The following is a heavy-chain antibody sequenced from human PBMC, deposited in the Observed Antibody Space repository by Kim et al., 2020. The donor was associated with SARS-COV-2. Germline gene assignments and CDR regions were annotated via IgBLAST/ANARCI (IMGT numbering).Heavy chain of an antibody. V-gene: IGHV3-21*01. CDR1: GFTFSGYS. CDR2: ISSSGRFI. CDR3: ARVSWGSSWAKFNYYYM. J-gene: IGHJ6*03. Sequence: GGSLRLSCEASGFTFSGYSMNWVRQAPGKGLEWVSSISSSGRFIFYSESLKGRFIISRDNMKKSLSLQMNSLRAEDTSVYYCARVSWGSSWAKFNYYYM. D-gene: IGHD6-13*01.